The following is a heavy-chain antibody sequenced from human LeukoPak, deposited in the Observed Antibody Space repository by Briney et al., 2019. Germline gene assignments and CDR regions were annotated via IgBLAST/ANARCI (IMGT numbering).Heavy chain of an antibody. V-gene: IGHV1-2*02. J-gene: IGHJ4*02. D-gene: IGHD6-13*01. CDR1: GYTFTGYY. CDR3: ARDKYPYRSSWYSPFDY. Sequence: ASVKVSCKASGYTFTGYYMHWVRQAPGQGLEWMGWINPNSGGTNYAQKFQGRVTMTRDTSISTAYMELSRLRSDDTAVYYCARDKYPYRSSWYSPFDYWGQGTLVTVSS. CDR2: INPNSGGT.